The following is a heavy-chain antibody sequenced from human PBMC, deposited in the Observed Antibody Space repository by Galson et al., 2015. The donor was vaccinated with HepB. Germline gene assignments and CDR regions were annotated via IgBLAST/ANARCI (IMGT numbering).Heavy chain of an antibody. CDR1: SPVTSRPW. CDR2: IKQDGSEK. J-gene: IGHJ4*02. CDR3: YAGHYFDS. Sequence: TLRLPGAASSPVTSRPWMRWVRQAPWKGVEWVANIKQDGSEKYYVDSVKGRFTISRDNAKNSLYLQMNSLRAEDTAVYYCYAGHYFDSWGQGTLVTVSS. V-gene: IGHV3-7*01. D-gene: IGHD1-14*01.